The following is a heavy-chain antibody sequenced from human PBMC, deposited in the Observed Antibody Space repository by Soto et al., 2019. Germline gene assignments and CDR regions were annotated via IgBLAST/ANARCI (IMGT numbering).Heavy chain of an antibody. Sequence: LRLSCAASGFTFSSYAMNWVRQAPGKGPEWVALISHDGINKYYADSVRGRFTISRDSSTNTLYLQMNSLRAADTAVYYCGRCTSTSCHLGSDYWGQGTLVTVSS. V-gene: IGHV3-30-3*01. CDR3: GRCTSTSCHLGSDY. CDR1: GFTFSSYA. J-gene: IGHJ4*02. CDR2: ISHDGINK. D-gene: IGHD2-2*01.